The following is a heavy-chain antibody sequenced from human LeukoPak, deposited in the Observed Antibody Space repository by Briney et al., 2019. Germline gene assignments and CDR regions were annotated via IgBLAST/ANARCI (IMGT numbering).Heavy chain of an antibody. Sequence: GGSLRLSCAASGFTFTNYAMHWVRQAPGKALEWVAAVSYDGNNQYYADSVKGPFTISRDNSKNTLYLQMSGLRPEDTAVYYCVRDRGASDYYYFDYWGQGTLDTVSS. CDR2: VSYDGNNQ. CDR3: VRDRGASDYYYFDY. J-gene: IGHJ4*02. D-gene: IGHD4-17*01. V-gene: IGHV3-30-3*01. CDR1: GFTFTNYA.